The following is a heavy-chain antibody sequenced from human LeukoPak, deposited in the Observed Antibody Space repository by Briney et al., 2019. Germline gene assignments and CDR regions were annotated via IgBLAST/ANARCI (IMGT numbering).Heavy chain of an antibody. Sequence: SETLSLTCSVSGGTIRSYYWSWIRQPPGKGLEWIGYISYSGSTNYNPSLKSRVTMSVDTSKNQFSLKLSSVTAADTAVYYCARAVGWELNYFDYWGQGTLVTVSS. CDR1: GGTIRSYY. D-gene: IGHD1-26*01. CDR3: ARAVGWELNYFDY. J-gene: IGHJ4*02. V-gene: IGHV4-59*12. CDR2: ISYSGST.